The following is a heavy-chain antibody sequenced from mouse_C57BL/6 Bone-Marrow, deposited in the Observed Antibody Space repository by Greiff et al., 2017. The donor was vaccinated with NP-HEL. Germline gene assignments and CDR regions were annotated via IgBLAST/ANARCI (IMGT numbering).Heavy chain of an antibody. J-gene: IGHJ1*03. Sequence: QVQLQQPGAELVMPGASVKLSCKASGYTFTSYWMHWVKQRPGQGLEWIGEIDPSDSYTHYNQKFKGKSTLTVDKSSSTAYMQLSSLTSEDSAVYYCARGYYGSSWYFDVWGTGTTVTVSS. CDR1: GYTFTSYW. V-gene: IGHV1-69*01. D-gene: IGHD1-1*01. CDR3: ARGYYGSSWYFDV. CDR2: IDPSDSYT.